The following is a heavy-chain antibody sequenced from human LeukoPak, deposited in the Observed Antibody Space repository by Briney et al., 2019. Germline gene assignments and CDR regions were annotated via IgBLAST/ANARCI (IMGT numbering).Heavy chain of an antibody. CDR3: AKDHSSGWYENLDY. V-gene: IGHV3-23*01. Sequence: GGSLRLSCAASGFTFSSYAMSWVRQAPGQGLEWVSAISGSGGSTYYADSVKGRFTISRDNSKNTLYLQMNSLRAEDTAVYYCAKDHSSGWYENLDYWGQGTLVTVSS. D-gene: IGHD6-19*01. CDR2: ISGSGGST. J-gene: IGHJ4*02. CDR1: GFTFSSYA.